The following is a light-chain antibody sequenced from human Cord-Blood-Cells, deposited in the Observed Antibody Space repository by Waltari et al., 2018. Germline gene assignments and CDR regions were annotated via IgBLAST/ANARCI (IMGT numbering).Light chain of an antibody. J-gene: IGKJ4*01. CDR3: QQRSNWPPVT. CDR2: DAS. V-gene: IGKV3-11*01. CDR1: QRVSSY. Sequence: EIVFTQSPATLSLSPGERAPLSCRASQRVSSYLAWYQQKPGPAPRLLIYDASNRATGIPARFSGSGSGTDFTLTISSLEPEDFAVYYCQQRSNWPPVTFGGGTKVEIK.